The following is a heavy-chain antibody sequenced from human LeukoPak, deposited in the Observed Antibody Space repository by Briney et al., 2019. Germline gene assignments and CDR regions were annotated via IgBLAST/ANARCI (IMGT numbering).Heavy chain of an antibody. V-gene: IGHV4-4*07. CDR2: IYTSGST. D-gene: IGHD3-22*01. Sequence: PSETLSLTCTVSGGSINSYYWSWIRQPAGKGLEWIGRIYTSGSTNYNPSLKSRVTISVDTSKNQFSLKLSSVTAADTAVYYCAREPTYYDSSGDAFDIWGQGTMVTVSS. CDR1: GGSINSYY. J-gene: IGHJ3*02. CDR3: AREPTYYDSSGDAFDI.